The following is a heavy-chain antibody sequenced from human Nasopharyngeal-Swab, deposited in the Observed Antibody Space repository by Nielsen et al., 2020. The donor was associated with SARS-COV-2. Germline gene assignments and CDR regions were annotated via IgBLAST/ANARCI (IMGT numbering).Heavy chain of an antibody. Sequence: WVRQAPGQGLEWMGGIIPIFGTANYARKFQGRVTITADESTSTAYMELSSLRSEDTAVYYCARWGIVATGSYYYYGMDVWGQETTVTVSS. D-gene: IGHD5-12*01. CDR3: ARWGIVATGSYYYYGMDV. CDR2: IIPIFGTA. V-gene: IGHV1-69*01. J-gene: IGHJ6*02.